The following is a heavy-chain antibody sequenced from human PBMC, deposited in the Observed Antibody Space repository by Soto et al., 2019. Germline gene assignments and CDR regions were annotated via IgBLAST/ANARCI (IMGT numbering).Heavy chain of an antibody. J-gene: IGHJ6*01. D-gene: IGHD6-13*01. CDR2: ISPNSGNI. CDR1: GYTFTRNG. Sequence: QVHLVQSGAEVKKPGASVNVSCKTSGYTFTRNGISWVRQAPGQGLEWMGWISPNSGNIKYAQKLQGRVIMTTDTSTGTGHMELRRLRSDDTAVYYCVKGRDSSSWPARVVGGPGTRVTVSS. CDR3: VKGRDSSSWPARVV. V-gene: IGHV1-18*01.